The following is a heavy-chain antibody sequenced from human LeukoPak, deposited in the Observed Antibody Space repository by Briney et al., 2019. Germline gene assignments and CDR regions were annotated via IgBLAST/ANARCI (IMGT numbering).Heavy chain of an antibody. D-gene: IGHD4-23*01. CDR3: ARDNRATVVYYYMDV. V-gene: IGHV3-21*04. CDR1: GFTFSSYS. Sequence: PGGSLRLSCAASGFTFSSYSMNWVRQAPGKGLEWVSSISTSSSYIYYADSVKGRFTISRDNAKNSLYLQMNSLRAEDTAVYYCARDNRATVVYYYMDVWGKGTTVTISS. J-gene: IGHJ6*03. CDR2: ISTSSSYI.